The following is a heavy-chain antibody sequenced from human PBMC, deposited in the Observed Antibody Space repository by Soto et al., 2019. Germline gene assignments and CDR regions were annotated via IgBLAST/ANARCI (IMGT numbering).Heavy chain of an antibody. Sequence: GAPVKVSCKTSGYTFTNYGISWVRQAPGQGLEWMGWISAHTGNTNYAQKFQGRVTMTTDTSTSTAYMELRSLRSDETAVYYCARVLGYNSSWWRHTAFDIWGQGTMVTVSS. CDR3: ARVLGYNSSWWRHTAFDI. D-gene: IGHD6-13*01. V-gene: IGHV1-18*01. CDR1: GYTFTNYG. J-gene: IGHJ3*02. CDR2: ISAHTGNT.